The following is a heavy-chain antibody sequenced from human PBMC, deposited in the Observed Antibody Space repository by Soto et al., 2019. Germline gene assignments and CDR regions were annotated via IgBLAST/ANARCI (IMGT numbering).Heavy chain of an antibody. Sequence: AASLRHSCASSGLTFSSYSMNWVPHARGKGLEKISYISSSSSTIYYADSVKGRFTISRDNAKNSLYLQMNSLRAEDTAVYYCARDYSSYGPFDYWGQGT. D-gene: IGHD5-18*01. V-gene: IGHV3-48*01. CDR2: ISSSSSTI. CDR3: ARDYSSYGPFDY. J-gene: IGHJ4*02. CDR1: GLTFSSYS.